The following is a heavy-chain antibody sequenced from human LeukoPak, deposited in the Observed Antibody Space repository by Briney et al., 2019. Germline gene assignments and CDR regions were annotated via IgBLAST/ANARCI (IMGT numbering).Heavy chain of an antibody. V-gene: IGHV1-8*01. CDR2: MNPDSGNT. CDR3: ARVTSNTYYDWFDP. CDR1: GYTFTSYD. Sequence: ASVKVSCKAFGYTFTSYDINWVRQASGQGLEWMGWMNPDSGNTGYVQKFQGRVTMTRNTSISTAYMELSSLRSEDTAVYYCARVTSNTYYDWFDPWGQGALVTVSS. J-gene: IGHJ5*02. D-gene: IGHD1-26*01.